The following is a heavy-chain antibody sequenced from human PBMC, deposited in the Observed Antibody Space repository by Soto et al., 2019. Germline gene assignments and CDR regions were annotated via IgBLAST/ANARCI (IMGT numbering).Heavy chain of an antibody. J-gene: IGHJ3*02. CDR3: AKAVAARPFAFDI. CDR1: GFTFSSYA. D-gene: IGHD6-6*01. CDR2: ISGSGGST. V-gene: IGHV3-23*01. Sequence: GGSLRLACAASGFTFSSYAMSWVRQAPGKGLEWVSAISGSGGSTYYADSVKGRFTISRDNSKNTLYLQMNSLRAEDTAVYYCAKAVAARPFAFDIWGQGTMVTVSS.